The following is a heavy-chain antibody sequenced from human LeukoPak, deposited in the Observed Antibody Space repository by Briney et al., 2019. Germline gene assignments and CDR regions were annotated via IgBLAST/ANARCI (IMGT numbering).Heavy chain of an antibody. D-gene: IGHD5-24*01. V-gene: IGHV3-30-3*01. Sequence: PGRSLRLSCAASGFTFSSYAMHWVRQAPGKGLEWVAVISYDGSNKYYADSVKGRFTISRDNSKNTLYLQMNSLRAEDTAVYYCARVRSKGYGGWLQLGFDYWGQGTLVTVSS. CDR2: ISYDGSNK. CDR1: GFTFSSYA. CDR3: ARVRSKGYGGWLQLGFDY. J-gene: IGHJ4*02.